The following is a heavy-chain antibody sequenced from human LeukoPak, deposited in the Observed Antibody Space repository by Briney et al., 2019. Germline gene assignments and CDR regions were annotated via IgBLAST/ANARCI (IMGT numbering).Heavy chain of an antibody. Sequence: GESLKISCKASGYSFTNYWIGWVRQMPGKGLEWMGVIYPGDSETRYSPSFQGQVTFSADKSISTAYLQWSSLKASDTAMYYCARRSYCYSTSCYGYWFDSWGQGTLVTVSS. CDR1: GYSFTNYW. J-gene: IGHJ5*01. V-gene: IGHV5-51*01. CDR2: IYPGDSET. CDR3: ARRSYCYSTSCYGYWFDS. D-gene: IGHD2-2*01.